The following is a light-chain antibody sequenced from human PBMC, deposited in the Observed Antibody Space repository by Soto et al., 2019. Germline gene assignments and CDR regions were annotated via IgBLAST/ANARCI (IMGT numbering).Light chain of an antibody. V-gene: IGLV1-47*01. CDR2: RND. J-gene: IGLJ1*01. CDR3: AAWDDILSGLYV. Sequence: QSVLTQPPSASGTPGQRVTSSCSGSSSNIGRNYVYWYQQLPGTAPKLLIYRNDQRPSGVPDRLSGSNSGTSASLAISGLRSEDEADYYCAAWDDILSGLYVFGTGTKLTVL. CDR1: SSNIGRNY.